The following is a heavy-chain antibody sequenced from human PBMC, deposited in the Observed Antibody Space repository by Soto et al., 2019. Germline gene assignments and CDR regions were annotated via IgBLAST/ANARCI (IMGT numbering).Heavy chain of an antibody. D-gene: IGHD2-8*01. Sequence: ASVKVSCKASGYPFNTYCMHWVRQAPGQGLEWMGVINPSTGSTTYAQKFQGRVTMTRDTSTGTVYMELSSLRSEDTAVFYCARGPSTIRALDYWGQGALVTVSS. CDR1: GYPFNTYC. J-gene: IGHJ4*02. V-gene: IGHV1-46*02. CDR3: ARGPSTIRALDY. CDR2: INPSTGST.